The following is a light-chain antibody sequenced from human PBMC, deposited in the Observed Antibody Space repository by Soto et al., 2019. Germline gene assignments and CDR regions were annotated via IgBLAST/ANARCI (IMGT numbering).Light chain of an antibody. CDR2: NNY. CDR1: TSNIGTNI. J-gene: IGLJ2*01. CDR3: AAWDDSLNGVL. V-gene: IGLV1-44*01. Sequence: QSALTQPPSASGTPGQRVTISCSGSTSNIGTNIVNWYQQLPGAAPKLLIYNNYQRPSGVPDRFSGSKSGTSASLAISGLQSEDEADYYCAAWDDSLNGVLFGGGTKLTVL.